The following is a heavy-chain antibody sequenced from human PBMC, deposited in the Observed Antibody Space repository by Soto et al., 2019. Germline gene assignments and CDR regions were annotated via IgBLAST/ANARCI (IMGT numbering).Heavy chain of an antibody. J-gene: IGHJ5*02. V-gene: IGHV1-18*01. CDR2: ISAYNGNT. Sequence: GASVKVSCKASGYAFTSYGISWVRQAPGQGLEWMGWISAYNGNTNYAQKLQGRVTMTTDTSTSTAYMELRSLRSDDTAVYYCARDDITMVRGVITLVFGIDPWGQGTLVTVSS. CDR3: ARDDITMVRGVITLVFGIDP. CDR1: GYAFTSYG. D-gene: IGHD3-10*01.